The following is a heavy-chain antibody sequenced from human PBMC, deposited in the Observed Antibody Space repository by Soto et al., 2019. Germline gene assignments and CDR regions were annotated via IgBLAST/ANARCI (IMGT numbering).Heavy chain of an antibody. D-gene: IGHD3-10*01. V-gene: IGHV3-23*01. J-gene: IGHJ4*02. Sequence: PGGSLRLSCAASVFPFSSYSMSWVRQAPGKGLEWVSGFRSGGDDDTTYYADSVRGRFTISRDNSKNTLFLQMNSLRAEDTAIYYCAKKVNSGSGSQFFDYWGQGTLVTVSS. CDR3: AKKVNSGSGSQFFDY. CDR1: VFPFSSYS. CDR2: FRSGGDDDTT.